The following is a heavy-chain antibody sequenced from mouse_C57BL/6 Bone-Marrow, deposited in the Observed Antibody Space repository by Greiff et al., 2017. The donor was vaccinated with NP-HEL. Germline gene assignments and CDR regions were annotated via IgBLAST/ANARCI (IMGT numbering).Heavy chain of an antibody. Sequence: QVQLQQSGAELARPGASVKLSCKASGYTFTSYGISWVKQRTGQGLEWIGEIYPRSGNTYYNEKFKGKATLTADKSSSTAYMELLSLTSEDSAVYFCARNYYGSSYYFDYWGQGTTLTVSS. V-gene: IGHV1-81*01. CDR2: IYPRSGNT. D-gene: IGHD1-1*01. J-gene: IGHJ2*01. CDR1: GYTFTSYG. CDR3: ARNYYGSSYYFDY.